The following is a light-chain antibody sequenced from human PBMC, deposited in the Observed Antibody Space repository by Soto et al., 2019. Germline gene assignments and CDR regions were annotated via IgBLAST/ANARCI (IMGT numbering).Light chain of an antibody. CDR2: DVN. J-gene: IGLJ2*01. CDR3: AAWDDSLNGRV. Sequence: QSALTQPASVSGSPGQSITISCTGTISDIGGYNFISWYQHHPGKAPKLVIYDVNNRPSGISYRFSGSKSGNTASLTISGLQAEDEADYYCAAWDDSLNGRVFGGGTKLTVL. V-gene: IGLV2-14*01. CDR1: ISDIGGYNF.